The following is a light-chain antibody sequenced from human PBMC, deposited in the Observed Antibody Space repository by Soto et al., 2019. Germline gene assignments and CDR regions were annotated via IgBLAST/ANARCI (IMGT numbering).Light chain of an antibody. CDR1: QSISSW. V-gene: IGKV1-5*03. CDR2: MAS. Sequence: DIQMTQSPSTLSASVGDRVTITCRASQSISSWLAWYQQKPGKAPNLLIYMASTLASGVPSRFSGSGSGTEFTLTITSLQPDDFATYYCQQYNVYSPTFGQGTKVEI. CDR3: QQYNVYSPT. J-gene: IGKJ1*01.